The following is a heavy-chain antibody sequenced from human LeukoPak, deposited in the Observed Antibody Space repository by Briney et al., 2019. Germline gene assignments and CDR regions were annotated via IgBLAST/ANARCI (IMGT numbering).Heavy chain of an antibody. CDR3: AREASYRYRNWFDP. CDR2: ISSSGGST. V-gene: IGHV3-64*01. Sequence: GGSLRLSCAASGFTFSSYAMHWVRQAPGKGLEYVSAISSSGGSTYYANSVKGRFTIFRDNSKNTLYLQMGSLRAEDMAVYYCAREASYRYRNWFDPWGQGTLVTVSS. D-gene: IGHD1-26*01. CDR1: GFTFSSYA. J-gene: IGHJ5*02.